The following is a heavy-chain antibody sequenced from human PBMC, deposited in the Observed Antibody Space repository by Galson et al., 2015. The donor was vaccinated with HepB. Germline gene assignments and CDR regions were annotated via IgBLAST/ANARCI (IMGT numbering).Heavy chain of an antibody. D-gene: IGHD4-17*01. CDR2: ISAYNGNT. CDR1: GYTFTSYG. Sequence: SVKVSCKASGYTFTSYGISWVRQAPGQGLEWMGWISAYNGNTNYAQKLQGRVTMTTDTSTSTAYMELRSLRSDDTAVYYCARGRGKNGDHGPSDYWGQGTLVTVSS. J-gene: IGHJ4*02. V-gene: IGHV1-18*04. CDR3: ARGRGKNGDHGPSDY.